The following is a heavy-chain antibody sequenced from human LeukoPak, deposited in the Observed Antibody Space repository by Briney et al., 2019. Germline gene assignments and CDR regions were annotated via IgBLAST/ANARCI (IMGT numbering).Heavy chain of an antibody. J-gene: IGHJ4*02. D-gene: IGHD3-22*01. CDR3: ASLGSSGYYSRER. CDR1: GGTFISYA. CDR2: IIPIFGTA. V-gene: IGHV1-69*13. Sequence: ASVKVSCKASGGTFISYAISWVRQAPGQGLEWMGGIIPIFGTANYAQKFQGRVTITADESTSTAYMELSSLRSEDTAVYYCASLGSSGYYSRERWGQGTLVTVYS.